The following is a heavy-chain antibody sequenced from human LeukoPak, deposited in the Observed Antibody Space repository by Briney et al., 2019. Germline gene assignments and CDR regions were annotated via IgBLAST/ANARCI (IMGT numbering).Heavy chain of an antibody. V-gene: IGHV4-39*07. Sequence: SETLSLTCTVSGGSISSSSYYWGWIRQPPGKGLEWIGSIYHSGSTYYNPSLKSRVTIAVETSKNQFSLKLSSVTAADTAVYYCARGLKGWLLRVVRTNWFDPWGQGTLVTVSS. CDR1: GGSISSSSYY. J-gene: IGHJ5*02. CDR3: ARGLKGWLLRVVRTNWFDP. CDR2: IYHSGST. D-gene: IGHD5-12*01.